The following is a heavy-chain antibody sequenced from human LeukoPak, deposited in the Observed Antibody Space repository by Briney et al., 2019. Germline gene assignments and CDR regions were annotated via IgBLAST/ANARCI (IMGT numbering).Heavy chain of an antibody. CDR3: ARDRDSAVADNWFDP. J-gene: IGHJ5*02. CDR1: GDSFSSNSAA. V-gene: IGHV6-1*01. CDR2: TYYRSKWYN. Sequence: SQTLSLTCAISGDSFSSNSAAWNWLRQSPSRGLEWLGSTYYRSKWYNDYAVSVKSRITIDPDTSKNQFSLQLNSVTPEDTAAYYCARDRDSAVADNWFDPWGQGTLVTVSS. D-gene: IGHD6-19*01.